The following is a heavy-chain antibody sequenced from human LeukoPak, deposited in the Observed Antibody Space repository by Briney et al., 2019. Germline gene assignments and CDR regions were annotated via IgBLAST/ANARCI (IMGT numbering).Heavy chain of an antibody. CDR3: ARDQGDAYYYFDF. V-gene: IGHV3-21*01. J-gene: IGHJ4*02. Sequence: GGSLRLSCAASGFTFSSYFMNWVRRAPGKGLEWVSSISSTSSYIYYADSVKGRFTISRDNAKNSLYLQMNSLRAEDTAVYYCARDQGDAYYYFDFWGQGTLVTVSS. CDR1: GFTFSSYF. D-gene: IGHD5-24*01. CDR2: ISSTSSYI.